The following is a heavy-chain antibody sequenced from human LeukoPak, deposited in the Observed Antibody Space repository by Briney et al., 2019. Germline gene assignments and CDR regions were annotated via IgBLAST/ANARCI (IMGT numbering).Heavy chain of an antibody. CDR1: GGSISSYY. CDR2: IYYSGST. V-gene: IGHV4-59*01. Sequence: SETLSLTCTVSGGSISSYYWSWIRQPPGKGLEWIGYIYYSGSTNYNPSLKSRVTISVDTSKNQFSPKLSSVTAADPAVYYCARANKRYDYVWGSYRHYFDYWGQGTLVTVSS. J-gene: IGHJ4*02. D-gene: IGHD3-16*02. CDR3: ARANKRYDYVWGSYRHYFDY.